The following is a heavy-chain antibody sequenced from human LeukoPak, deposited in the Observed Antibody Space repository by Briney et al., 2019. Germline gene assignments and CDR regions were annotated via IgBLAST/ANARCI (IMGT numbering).Heavy chain of an antibody. CDR2: INPSGGST. CDR3: AKGPGVTIFGVVHRKNWFDP. CDR1: GYTFTSYY. V-gene: IGHV1-46*01. Sequence: ASVKVSCKASGYTFTSYYMHWVRQAPGQGLEWMGIINPSGGSTSYAQKFQGRVTMTRDTSISTAYMELSRLRSDDTAVYYCAKGPGVTIFGVVHRKNWFDPWGQGTLVTVSS. D-gene: IGHD3-3*01. J-gene: IGHJ5*02.